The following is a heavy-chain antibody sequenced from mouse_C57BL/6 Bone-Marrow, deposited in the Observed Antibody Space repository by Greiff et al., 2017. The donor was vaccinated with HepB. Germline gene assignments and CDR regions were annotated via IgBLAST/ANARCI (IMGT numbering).Heavy chain of an antibody. CDR3: ARPLYGYAWGFDV. Sequence: QVQLKESGPELVKPGASVKISCKASGYTFTDYYINWVKQRPGQGLEWIGWIFPGSGSTYYNEKFKGKATLTVDKSSSTAYMLLSSLTSEDSAVYFCARPLYGYAWGFDVWGTGTTVTVSS. V-gene: IGHV1-75*01. CDR1: GYTFTDYY. D-gene: IGHD2-2*01. J-gene: IGHJ1*03. CDR2: IFPGSGST.